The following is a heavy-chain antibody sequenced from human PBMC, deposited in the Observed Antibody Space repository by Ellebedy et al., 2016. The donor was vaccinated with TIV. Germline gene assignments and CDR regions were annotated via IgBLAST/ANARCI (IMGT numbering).Heavy chain of an antibody. CDR2: FDPDDGET. V-gene: IGHV1-3*01. Sequence: AASVKVSCKASGYTFTSYPIHWVRQAPGQRLEWMGGFDPDDGETIYARKFQGRVTITRDTSASTAYMELSSLRSEDTAVYYCARWDYVWGSYRLGPFDYWGQGTLVTVSS. CDR3: ARWDYVWGSYRLGPFDY. CDR1: GYTFTSYP. J-gene: IGHJ4*02. D-gene: IGHD3-16*02.